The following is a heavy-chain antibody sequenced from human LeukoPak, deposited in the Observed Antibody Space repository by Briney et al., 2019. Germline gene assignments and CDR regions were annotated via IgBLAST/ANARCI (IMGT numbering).Heavy chain of an antibody. D-gene: IGHD2-2*02. J-gene: IGHJ6*03. V-gene: IGHV1-69*13. CDR3: ASSPSVPAAIGVTVVDYYYYYMDV. CDR1: GGTFSSYA. Sequence: ASVKVSCKASGGTFSSYAISWVRQAPGQGLEWMGGINPIFGTANYAQKFQGRVTITADESTSTAYMELSSLRSEDTAVYYCASSPSVPAAIGVTVVDYYYYYMDVWGKGTTVTVSS. CDR2: INPIFGTA.